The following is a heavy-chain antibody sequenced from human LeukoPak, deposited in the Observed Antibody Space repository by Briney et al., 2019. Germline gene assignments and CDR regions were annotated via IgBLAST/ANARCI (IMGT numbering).Heavy chain of an antibody. D-gene: IGHD2-2*01. CDR2: IYSGGST. Sequence: SGGSLRLSCAASGFTVSSNYMSWVRQAPGKGLEWVSVIYSGGSTYYADSVKGRFTISRDNSKNTLYLQMNSLRAEDTAVYYCARQASIYCSSTSCYGRAFDYWGQGTLVTVSS. CDR3: ARQASIYCSSTSCYGRAFDY. J-gene: IGHJ4*02. CDR1: GFTVSSNY. V-gene: IGHV3-66*04.